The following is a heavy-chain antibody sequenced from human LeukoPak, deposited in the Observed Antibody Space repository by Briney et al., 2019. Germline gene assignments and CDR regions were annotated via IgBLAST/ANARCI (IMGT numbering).Heavy chain of an antibody. J-gene: IGHJ6*03. Sequence: PSETLSLTCTVSGGSISSYYWSWIRQPPGKGLEWIGYIYYSGSTNYNPSLKSRVTISVDTSENQFSLKLSSVTAADMAVYYCARVVLDGDPSYYYYMDVWGKGTTVTVSS. CDR2: IYYSGST. V-gene: IGHV4-59*01. D-gene: IGHD4-17*01. CDR1: GGSISSYY. CDR3: ARVVLDGDPSYYYYMDV.